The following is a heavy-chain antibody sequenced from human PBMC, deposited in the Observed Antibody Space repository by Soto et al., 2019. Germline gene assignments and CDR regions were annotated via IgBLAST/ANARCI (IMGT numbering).Heavy chain of an antibody. V-gene: IGHV3-21*01. CDR3: ARDQPGYSYGYGLGY. CDR2: ISSSSSYI. D-gene: IGHD5-18*01. CDR1: GFTFSSYS. J-gene: IGHJ4*02. Sequence: EVQLVESGGGLVKPGGSLRLSCAASGFTFSSYSMNWVRQAPGKGLEWVSSISSSSSYIYYADSVKGRFTISRDNAKNSLYLQMNSLRAEDTAVYCARDQPGYSYGYGLGYWGQGTLVTVSS.